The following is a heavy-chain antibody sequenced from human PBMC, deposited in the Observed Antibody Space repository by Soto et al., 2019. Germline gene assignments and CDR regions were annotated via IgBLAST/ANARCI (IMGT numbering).Heavy chain of an antibody. CDR1: GFTFSSYG. D-gene: IGHD2-2*01. V-gene: IGHV3-30*18. CDR3: AKDGRDSQLPHDY. J-gene: IGHJ4*02. Sequence: GGSLRLSCAASGFTFSSYGMHWVRQAPGKGLEWVAVISYDGSNKYYADSVKGRFTISRDNSKNTLYLQMNSLRAEDTAVYYCAKDGRDSQLPHDYWGQGTLVTVSS. CDR2: ISYDGSNK.